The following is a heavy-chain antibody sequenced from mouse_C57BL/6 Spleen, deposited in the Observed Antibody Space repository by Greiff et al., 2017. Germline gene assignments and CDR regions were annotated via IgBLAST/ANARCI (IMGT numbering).Heavy chain of an antibody. D-gene: IGHD2-1*01. CDR1: GFTFSSYG. CDR2: ISSGGSYT. Sequence: EVKLVESGGDLVKPGGSLKLSCAASGFTFSSYGMSWVRQTPDKRLEWVATISSGGSYTYYPDSVKGRFTISRDNAKNTLYLQMSSLKSEDTAMYYCARQGNWQYFDYWGQGTTLTVSS. V-gene: IGHV5-6*01. CDR3: ARQGNWQYFDY. J-gene: IGHJ2*01.